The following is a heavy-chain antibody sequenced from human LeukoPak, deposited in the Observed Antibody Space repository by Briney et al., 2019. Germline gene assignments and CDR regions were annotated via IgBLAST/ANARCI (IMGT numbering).Heavy chain of an antibody. J-gene: IGHJ4*02. Sequence: ASVKASCKASGYTFTGYYMHWVRQAPGQGLEWMGWINPNSGGTNYAQKFQGRVTMTRDTSISTAYMELSRLRSDDTAVYYCARSITMVRGGNSDYWGQGTLVTVSS. D-gene: IGHD3-10*01. V-gene: IGHV1-2*02. CDR2: INPNSGGT. CDR3: ARSITMVRGGNSDY. CDR1: GYTFTGYY.